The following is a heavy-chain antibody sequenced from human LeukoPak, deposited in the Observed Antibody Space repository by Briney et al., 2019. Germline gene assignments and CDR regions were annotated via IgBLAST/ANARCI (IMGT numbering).Heavy chain of an antibody. CDR1: GFTFSSYS. J-gene: IGHJ4*02. CDR3: ARGQVAGTAY. V-gene: IGHV3-48*01. CDR2: ISSSSSTI. Sequence: LSGGSLRLSCAASGFTFSSYSMNWVRQAPGKGLEWVSYISSSSSTIYYADSVKGRFTISRDNAKNSLYLQMNSLRAEDTAVYYCARGQVAGTAYWGQGTLVTVSS. D-gene: IGHD6-19*01.